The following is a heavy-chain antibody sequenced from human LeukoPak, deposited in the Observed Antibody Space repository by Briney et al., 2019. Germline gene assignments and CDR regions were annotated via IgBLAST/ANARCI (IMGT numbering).Heavy chain of an antibody. CDR1: GFSFRSYA. D-gene: IGHD6-13*01. CDR3: AKDSKITSADYYFDY. Sequence: GRSLRFSCAASGFSFRSYAMHWVRQAPGKGLEWVTVIANDGRDKKYADSVRGRFTISRDNSKNTVYLQMDSLRVEDMAVYYCAKDSKITSADYYFDYWGLGTLVTVSS. V-gene: IGHV3-30*04. CDR2: IANDGRDK. J-gene: IGHJ4*02.